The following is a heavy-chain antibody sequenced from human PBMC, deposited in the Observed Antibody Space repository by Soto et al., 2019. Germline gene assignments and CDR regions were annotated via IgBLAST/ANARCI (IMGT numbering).Heavy chain of an antibody. CDR2: IWSDGSNE. CDR3: ARAHTTVGLRTFDI. CDR1: GFTFTSYG. Sequence: QVQLVESGGGVVQPGRSLRLSCAVSGFTFTSYGVHWVRQAPGKGLEWVAVIWSDGSNEYYADSVKGRFTISRDNSKNTLYLQMNSLRAEDTAVYYCARAHTTVGLRTFDIWGQGTMVTVSS. J-gene: IGHJ3*02. D-gene: IGHD4-17*01. V-gene: IGHV3-33*01.